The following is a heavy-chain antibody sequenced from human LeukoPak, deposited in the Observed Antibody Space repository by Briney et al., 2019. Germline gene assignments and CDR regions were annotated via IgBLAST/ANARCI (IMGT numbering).Heavy chain of an antibody. CDR2: ISAYNGNT. Sequence: ASVKVSCKASGYTFTSYGISWVRQAPGQGLEWMGWISAYNGNTNYAQKLQGRVTMTTDTSTSTAYMELRSLRSDDTAVYYCARVGSYRRLHDAFDIWGQGTMVTVSS. D-gene: IGHD1-26*01. CDR1: GYTFTSYG. J-gene: IGHJ3*02. V-gene: IGHV1-18*01. CDR3: ARVGSYRRLHDAFDI.